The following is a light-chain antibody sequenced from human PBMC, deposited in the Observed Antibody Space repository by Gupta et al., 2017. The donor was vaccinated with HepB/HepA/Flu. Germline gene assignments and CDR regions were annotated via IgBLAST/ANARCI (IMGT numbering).Light chain of an antibody. CDR3: SSYTTSNTYV. CDR1: SSDFGSYNR. J-gene: IGLJ1*01. CDR2: EVS. Sequence: QSALTQPPSVSGSPGQSVTISCTGTSSDFGSYNRVSWYQQPPGAAPKLMISEVSNRPSGVPDRFSGSKSVNTASLTISGRQAEDEADYYCSSYTTSNTYVFGTGTKVTVL. V-gene: IGLV2-18*02.